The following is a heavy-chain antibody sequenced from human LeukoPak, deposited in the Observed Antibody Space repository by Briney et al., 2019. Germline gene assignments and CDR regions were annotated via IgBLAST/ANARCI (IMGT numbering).Heavy chain of an antibody. CDR2: IIPIFGTA. D-gene: IGHD6-13*01. CDR1: GGTFSSYA. J-gene: IGHJ4*02. Sequence: SVKVSCKASGGTFSSYAISWVRQAPGQGLEWMGGIIPIFGTANYAQKFQGRVTITTDESTSTAYMELSSLRSKDTAVYYCARVLGGSSSWYFPPAPPDYWGQGTLVTVSS. CDR3: ARVLGGSSSWYFPPAPPDY. V-gene: IGHV1-69*05.